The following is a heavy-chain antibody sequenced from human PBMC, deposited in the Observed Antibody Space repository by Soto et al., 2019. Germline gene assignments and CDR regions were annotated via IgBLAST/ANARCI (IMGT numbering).Heavy chain of an antibody. CDR1: GGSVSSVNYY. Sequence: QLQLQESGPGRVKPSETLSFTCTVSGGSVSSVNYYGSWFRQPPGKGLEWIGFVYYSGSTNYNPSLKSRLTMSVDTSKNQFSLYLSSVTAADTAVYYCTRDARMPTDLGGYYYYAMDVWGQGTKVTVSS. V-gene: IGHV4-61*01. CDR3: TRDARMPTDLGGYYYYAMDV. D-gene: IGHD4-4*01. J-gene: IGHJ6*02. CDR2: VYYSGST.